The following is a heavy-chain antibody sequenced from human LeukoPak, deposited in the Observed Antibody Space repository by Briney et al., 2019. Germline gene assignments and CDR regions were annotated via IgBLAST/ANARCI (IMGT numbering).Heavy chain of an antibody. J-gene: IGHJ4*02. D-gene: IGHD6-13*01. CDR1: GFTFGEYA. CDR2: IRSKAYGGTT. CDR3: TQGIAAAGSRGYYFDY. Sequence: PGRSLRLSRTASGFTFGEYAMSWFRQAPGKGLEWVGFIRSKAYGGTTEYAASVKGRFTISRDDSKSIAYLQMNSLKTEDTAVYYCTQGIAAAGSRGYYFDYWGQGTLVTVPS. V-gene: IGHV3-49*03.